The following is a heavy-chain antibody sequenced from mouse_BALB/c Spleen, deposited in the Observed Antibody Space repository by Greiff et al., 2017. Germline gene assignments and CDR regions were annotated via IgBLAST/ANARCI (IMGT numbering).Heavy chain of an antibody. Sequence: EVQLQQSGPGLVKPSQSLSLTCTVTGYSITSDYAWNWIRQFPGNKLEWMGYISYSGSTSYNPSLKSRISITRDTSKNQFFLQLNSVTTEDTATYYCARSPLYSYAMDYWGQGTSVTVSS. CDR3: ARSPLYSYAMDY. D-gene: IGHD2-1*01. CDR2: ISYSGST. J-gene: IGHJ4*01. CDR1: GYSITSDYA. V-gene: IGHV3-2*02.